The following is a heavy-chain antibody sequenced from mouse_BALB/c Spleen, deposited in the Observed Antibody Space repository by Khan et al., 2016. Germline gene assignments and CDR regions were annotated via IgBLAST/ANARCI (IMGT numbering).Heavy chain of an antibody. J-gene: IGHJ2*01. CDR2: ILPGSGST. Sequence: QVQLQQSGAELMKPGASVKISCKATGYTFSSYWIEWVKQRPGHGLEWIGEILPGSGSTNYNEKFRGKATFTADTSSNTAYMQLSSRTSEDSTVHDCARKDRRGSFDYWGQGTTLTVSS. CDR1: GYTFSSYW. V-gene: IGHV1-9*01. CDR3: ARKDRRGSFDY.